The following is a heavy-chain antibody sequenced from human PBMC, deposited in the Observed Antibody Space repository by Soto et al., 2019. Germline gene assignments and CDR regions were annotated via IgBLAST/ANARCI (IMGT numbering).Heavy chain of an antibody. J-gene: IGHJ4*02. CDR2: IYHTGTT. CDR1: GDSISSDYY. Sequence: QVQLQESGPGLVEPSGTLSLTCTVSGDSISSDYYWSWVRQPPGKRLEWIVEIYHTGTTNYNPSLKSRVSISRDRSQNQFSLELTSVTAADTAVYYCAKDTHWGLGYWGQGTLVTVSS. CDR3: AKDTHWGLGY. V-gene: IGHV4-4*02. D-gene: IGHD7-27*01.